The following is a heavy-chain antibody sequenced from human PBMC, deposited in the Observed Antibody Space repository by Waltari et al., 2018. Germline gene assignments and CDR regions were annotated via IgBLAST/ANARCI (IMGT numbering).Heavy chain of an antibody. Sequence: QVQLQESGPGLVKPSETLSLTCTVSGGSISSYYWSWIRQPPGKGLEWIGYIYYSGSTNYNPSPKSRVTISVDTSKNQFSLKLSSVTAADTAVYYCARHAAPGELLSFDYWGQGTLVTVSS. CDR2: IYYSGST. CDR3: ARHAAPGELLSFDY. CDR1: GGSISSYY. J-gene: IGHJ4*02. D-gene: IGHD1-26*01. V-gene: IGHV4-59*08.